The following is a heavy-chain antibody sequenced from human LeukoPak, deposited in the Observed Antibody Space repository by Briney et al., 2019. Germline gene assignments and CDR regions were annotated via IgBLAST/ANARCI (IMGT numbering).Heavy chain of an antibody. D-gene: IGHD6-13*01. Sequence: SETLSLTCTVSGGSISSYYWSWIRQPPGKGLEWIGYIYHSGSTNYNPSLKSRVTISVDTSKNQFSLKLSSVTAADTAVYYCAGSQQQLVRYYYYYGMDVWGQGTTVTVSS. CDR1: GGSISSYY. V-gene: IGHV4-59*01. CDR3: AGSQQQLVRYYYYYGMDV. J-gene: IGHJ6*02. CDR2: IYHSGST.